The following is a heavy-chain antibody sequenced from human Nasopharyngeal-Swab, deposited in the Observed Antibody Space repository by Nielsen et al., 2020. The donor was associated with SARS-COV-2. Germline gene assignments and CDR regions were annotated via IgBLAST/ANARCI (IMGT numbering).Heavy chain of an antibody. Sequence: WVRQAPGQGLEWMGGIIPIFGTANYAQKFQGRVTITADKSTSTAYMELSSLRSEDTAVYYCAVAWGEYSSSSKSNYYGMDVWGQGTTVTVSS. V-gene: IGHV1-69*06. J-gene: IGHJ6*02. D-gene: IGHD6-6*01. CDR2: IIPIFGTA. CDR3: AVAWGEYSSSSKSNYYGMDV.